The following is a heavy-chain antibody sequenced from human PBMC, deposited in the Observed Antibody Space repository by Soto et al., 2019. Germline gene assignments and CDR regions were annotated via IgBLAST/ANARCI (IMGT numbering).Heavy chain of an antibody. CDR3: AREPGLGSSIAARSSSPTGAY. CDR1: GFTFSSYE. V-gene: IGHV3-48*03. J-gene: IGHJ4*02. CDR2: ISSSGSTI. Sequence: QPGGSLRLSCAASGFTFSSYEMNWVRQAPGKGLEWVSYISSSGSTIYYADSVKGRFTISRDNAKNSLYLQMNSLRAEDTAVYYCAREPGLGSSIAARSSSPTGAYWGQGTLVTVSS. D-gene: IGHD6-6*01.